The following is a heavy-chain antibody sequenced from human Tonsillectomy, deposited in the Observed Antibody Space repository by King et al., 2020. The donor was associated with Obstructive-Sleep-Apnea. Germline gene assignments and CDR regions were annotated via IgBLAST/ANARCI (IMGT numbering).Heavy chain of an antibody. V-gene: IGHV4-59*01. CDR3: ARVEAYYYDSSGYSHGYFDL. CDR1: GGSISNYY. D-gene: IGHD3-22*01. CDR2: IYYSGST. Sequence: QLQESGPGLVKPSETLSLTCTVSGGSISNYYWSWIRQPPGKGLEWIGNIYYSGSTNYNPSLKSRVSISVDTSKNQFSLKLSSVTAADTAVYYCARVEAYYYDSSGYSHGYFDLWGRGTLVSVSS. J-gene: IGHJ2*01.